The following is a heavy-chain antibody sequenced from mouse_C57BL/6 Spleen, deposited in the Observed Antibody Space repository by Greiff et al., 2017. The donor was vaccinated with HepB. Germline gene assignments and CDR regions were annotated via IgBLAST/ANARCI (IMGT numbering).Heavy chain of an antibody. CDR3: ARHGGLIYYDYDDYFDY. Sequence: LVESGAELVKPGASVKLSCKASGYTFTEYTIHWVKQRSGQGLEWIGWFYPGSGSIKYNEKFKDKATLTADKSSSTVYMELSRLTSEDSAVYFCARHGGLIYYDYDDYFDYWGHGTTLTVSS. J-gene: IGHJ2*01. CDR1: GYTFTEYT. CDR2: FYPGSGSI. D-gene: IGHD2-4*01. V-gene: IGHV1-62-2*01.